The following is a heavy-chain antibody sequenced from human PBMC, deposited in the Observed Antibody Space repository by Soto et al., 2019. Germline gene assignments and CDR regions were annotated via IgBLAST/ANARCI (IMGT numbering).Heavy chain of an antibody. Sequence: EVQLVESGGGLVKPGGSMRLSCAASGFTFSSYSMNWVRQAPGKGLEWVSSISSSSSYVYYADSVTRRFTISRDNAKNSLYLKINSRRTEDTAVYYCAREPQSSYCSGGSCCYWGHGTLVTFSS. V-gene: IGHV3-21*01. J-gene: IGHJ4*01. CDR1: GFTFSSYS. CDR3: AREPQSSYCSGGSCCY. D-gene: IGHD2-15*01. CDR2: ISSSSSYV.